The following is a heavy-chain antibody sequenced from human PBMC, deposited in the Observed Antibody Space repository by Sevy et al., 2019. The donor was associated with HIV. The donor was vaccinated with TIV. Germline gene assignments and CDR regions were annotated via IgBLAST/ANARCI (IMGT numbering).Heavy chain of an antibody. D-gene: IGHD2-15*01. CDR3: ARGGHLPLDAFDL. CDR1: GYNFAAHW. V-gene: IGHV5-51*07. Sequence: GESLKISCRASGYNFAAHWIGWVHQMPGKGLEWMGILFPGNSDIRSFQGHVTVSVDKSINTAYLQWANLRASDSAMYFCARGGHLPLDAFDLWGPGTKVTVSS. J-gene: IGHJ3*01. CDR2: LFPGNSDI.